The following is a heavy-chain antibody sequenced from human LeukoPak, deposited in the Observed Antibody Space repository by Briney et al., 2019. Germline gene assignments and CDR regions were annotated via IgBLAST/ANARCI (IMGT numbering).Heavy chain of an antibody. CDR3: TTDLVSGYYY. CDR1: GFSVSSNS. V-gene: IGHV3-15*01. CDR2: IKSKTDGGTT. Sequence: GGSLRLSCAVAGFSVSSNSMSCVRQAPGKGLEWVGRIKSKTDGGTTDYAAPVKGRFTISRDDSKNTLYLQMSSLKTEDTAVYYCTTDLVSGYYYWGQGTLVTVSS. D-gene: IGHD3-3*01. J-gene: IGHJ4*02.